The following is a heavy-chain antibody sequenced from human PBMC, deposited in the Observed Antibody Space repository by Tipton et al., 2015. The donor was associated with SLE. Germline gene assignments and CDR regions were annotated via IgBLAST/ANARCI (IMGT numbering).Heavy chain of an antibody. V-gene: IGHV4-39*01. J-gene: IGHJ3*02. CDR1: GGSISSSSYY. Sequence: TLSLTCTVSGGSISSSSYYWGWIRQPPGKGLGWIGSIYYSGSTYYNPSLKSRVTISVDTSKNQFSLKVSSVTAADTAVYYCARHGDTRGSYYYAFDMWGQGTKVAVSS. CDR2: IYYSGST. CDR3: ARHGDTRGSYYYAFDM. D-gene: IGHD1-26*01.